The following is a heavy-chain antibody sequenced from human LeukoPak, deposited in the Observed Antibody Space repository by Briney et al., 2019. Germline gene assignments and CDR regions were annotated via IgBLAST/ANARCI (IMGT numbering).Heavy chain of an antibody. V-gene: IGHV3-21*01. J-gene: IGHJ4*02. CDR3: ARGSPLSY. CDR1: GFTFSSYS. CDR2: ISRSSGNL. Sequence: GGSLRLSCAASGFTFSSYSMSWVRQAPGKGLEWVSSISRSSGNLYYADSEKGRFTISRDNSKNTLYLQMNSLRAEDTAVYYCARGSPLSYWGQGTLVTVSS.